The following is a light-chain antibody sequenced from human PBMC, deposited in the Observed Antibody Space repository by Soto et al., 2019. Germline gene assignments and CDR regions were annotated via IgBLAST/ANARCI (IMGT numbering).Light chain of an antibody. V-gene: IGKV3-11*01. Sequence: EIVLTQSPATLSLSPGESATLSCRASRSVSRYLALYQQKPVQAPRLLVSDASNRATGIPARFSVSGSGTDFTRTISSREPDDFAVYYCHQRSNWPFTCGPGTKVDSK. J-gene: IGKJ3*01. CDR1: RSVSRY. CDR2: DAS. CDR3: HQRSNWPFT.